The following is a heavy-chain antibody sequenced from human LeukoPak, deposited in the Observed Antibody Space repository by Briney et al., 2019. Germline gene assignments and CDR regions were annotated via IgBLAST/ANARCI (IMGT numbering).Heavy chain of an antibody. D-gene: IGHD2-2*01. CDR3: ARSPPVVPAAFFDY. V-gene: IGHV1-2*06. J-gene: IGHJ4*02. CDR2: INPNSGGT. Sequence: ASVKVSCKASGGTFSSYAISWVRQAPGQGLEWMGRINPNSGGTNYAQKFQGRVTMTRDTSISTAYMELSRLRSDDTAVYYCARSPPVVPAAFFDYWGQGTLVTVSS. CDR1: GGTFSSYA.